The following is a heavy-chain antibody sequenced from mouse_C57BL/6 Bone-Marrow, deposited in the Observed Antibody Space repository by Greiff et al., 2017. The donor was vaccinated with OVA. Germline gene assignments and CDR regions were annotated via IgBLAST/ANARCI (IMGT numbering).Heavy chain of an antibody. CDR1: GYTFTDYE. V-gene: IGHV1-15*01. Sequence: QVQLQQSGAELVRPGASVTLSCKASGYTFTDYEMHWVKQTPVHGLEWIGAIDPETGGTAYNQKFKGKAILTADKSSSTAYMELRSLTSEDSAVYYCTRRGVYYDYDDWYFDAWGTGTTVTVSS. CDR3: TRRGVYYDYDDWYFDA. J-gene: IGHJ1*03. CDR2: IDPETGGT. D-gene: IGHD2-4*01.